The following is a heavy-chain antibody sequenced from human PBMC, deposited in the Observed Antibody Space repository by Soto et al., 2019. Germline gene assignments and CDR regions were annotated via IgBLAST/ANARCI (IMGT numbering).Heavy chain of an antibody. CDR1: GYTFIGYE. CDR3: VRSYHTHGLDATAA. V-gene: IGHV1-2*02. D-gene: IGHD2-2*01. CDR2: MNPNSGAT. Sequence: ASVKVSCKASGYTFIGYEMHWVRQAPGQGLEWMGWMNPNSGATRDAQKFQGRVTMTRDTSISTAYMELSRLTSDDTAVYYCVRSYHTHGLDATAAWGQGTTVTVSS. J-gene: IGHJ6*02.